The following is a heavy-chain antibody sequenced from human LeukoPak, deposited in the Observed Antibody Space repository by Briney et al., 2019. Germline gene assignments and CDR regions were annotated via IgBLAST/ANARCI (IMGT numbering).Heavy chain of an antibody. V-gene: IGHV3-23*01. CDR2: ISGSGGST. J-gene: IGHJ4*02. D-gene: IGHD3-22*01. CDR1: GFTFSSYG. CDR3: AKSYYDSSGYYYFDY. Sequence: PGGSLRLSCAASGFTFSSYGMSWVRQAPGKGLEWVSAISGSGGSTYYADSVKGRFTISRDNSKNTLYLQMNSLRAEDTAVYYCAKSYYDSSGYYYFDYWGQGTLVTVSS.